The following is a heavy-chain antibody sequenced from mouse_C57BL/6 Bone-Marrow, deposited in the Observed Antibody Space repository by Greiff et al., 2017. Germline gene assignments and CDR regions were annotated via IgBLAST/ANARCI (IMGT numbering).Heavy chain of an antibody. CDR2: IHPNSGST. CDR1: GYTFTSYW. J-gene: IGHJ3*01. D-gene: IGHD2-10*01. Sequence: VQLQQPGAELVKPGASVKLSCKASGYTFTSYWMHWVKQRPGQGLEWIGMIHPNSGSTNYNEKFKSKATRTVDKSSSPAYMQLSSLTSEDSAVYYCASYYGNPWFAYWGQGTLVTVSA. CDR3: ASYYGNPWFAY. V-gene: IGHV1-64*01.